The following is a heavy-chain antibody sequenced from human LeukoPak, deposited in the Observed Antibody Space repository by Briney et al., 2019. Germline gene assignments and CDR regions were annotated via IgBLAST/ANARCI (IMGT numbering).Heavy chain of an antibody. J-gene: IGHJ6*02. V-gene: IGHV4-34*01. CDR3: ARVGSYSGGWYSGRYYYYGMDV. D-gene: IGHD6-19*01. CDR1: GGSFSGYY. Sequence: SETLSLACAVYGGSFSGYYWSWIRQPPGKGLEWIGEINHSGSTNYNPSLESRVTISVDTSKNQFSLKLSSVTAADTAVYYCARVGSYSGGWYSGRYYYYGMDVWGQGTTVTVSS. CDR2: INHSGST.